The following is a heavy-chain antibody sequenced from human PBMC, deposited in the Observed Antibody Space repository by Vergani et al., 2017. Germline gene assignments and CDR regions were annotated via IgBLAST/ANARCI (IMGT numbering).Heavy chain of an antibody. J-gene: IGHJ4*02. CDR3: VKDAGSYENFFDS. V-gene: IGHV3-23*01. Sequence: EVQLLESGGSLKQPGGSVRLSCAASGFTFSTYAMHWVRQAPGKGLEWVSALPGGGGSPYYADSFKGRFIISRDNSRDTLYLQMNSLRPEDTATYYCVKDAGSYENFFDSWGQGTLVTVSS. CDR1: GFTFSTYA. CDR2: LPGGGGSP. D-gene: IGHD1-26*01.